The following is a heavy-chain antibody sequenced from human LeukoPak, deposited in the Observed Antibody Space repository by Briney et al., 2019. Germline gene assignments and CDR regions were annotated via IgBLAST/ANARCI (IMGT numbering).Heavy chain of an antibody. Sequence: ASVKVSCKASGYTFTGYYTHWVRQAPGQGLEWMGWINPNSGGTNYAQKFQGRVTMTRDTSISTAYMELSRLRSDDTAVYYCARLVVVAASKVDYWGQGTLVTVSS. CDR2: INPNSGGT. V-gene: IGHV1-2*02. J-gene: IGHJ4*02. D-gene: IGHD2-15*01. CDR3: ARLVVVAASKVDY. CDR1: GYTFTGYY.